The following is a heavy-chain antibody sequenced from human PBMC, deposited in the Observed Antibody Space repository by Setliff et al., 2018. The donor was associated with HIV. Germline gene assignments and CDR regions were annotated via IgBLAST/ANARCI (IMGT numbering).Heavy chain of an antibody. D-gene: IGHD3-10*01. Sequence: SDTLSLTCTVSGGSIRSGSHYWGWIRQPPGKGLEWIGSLYYSGSTYNNPSLKSRLTISVDTSKNQFSLKLSSVTAADTAVYYCAREGDIGVVRGVIYFDHWGQGTLVTVSS. CDR2: LYYSGST. CDR1: GGSIRSGSHY. V-gene: IGHV4-39*07. J-gene: IGHJ4*02. CDR3: AREGDIGVVRGVIYFDH.